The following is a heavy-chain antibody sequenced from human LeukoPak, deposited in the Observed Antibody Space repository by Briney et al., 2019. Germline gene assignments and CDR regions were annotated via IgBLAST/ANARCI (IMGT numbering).Heavy chain of an antibody. V-gene: IGHV1-8*03. CDR3: ARAVSPYCSGGSCYLGNWFDP. CDR2: MNPNSGNT. D-gene: IGHD2-15*01. Sequence: ASVKVSCKASGYTFTSYDINWVRQATGQGLEWMGWMNPNSGNTGYAQKFQGRVTITRNTSISTAYMELSSLRSEDTAVYYCARAVSPYCSGGSCYLGNWFDPWGQGTLVTVSS. J-gene: IGHJ5*02. CDR1: GYTFTSYD.